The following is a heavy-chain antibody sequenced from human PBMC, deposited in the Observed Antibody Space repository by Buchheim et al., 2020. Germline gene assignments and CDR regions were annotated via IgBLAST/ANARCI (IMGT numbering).Heavy chain of an antibody. CDR2: IYYSGST. CDR1: GGSVSSGSYY. CDR3: ARVLEVVVTPFGWDYYYGMDV. D-gene: IGHD4-23*01. Sequence: QVQLQESGPGLVKPSETLSLTCTVSGGSVSSGSYYWSWIRQPPGKGLEWIGYIYYSGSTNYNPSLKSRVTISVDTSKNQFSLKLSSVTAADTAVYYCARVLEVVVTPFGWDYYYGMDVWGQGTT. V-gene: IGHV4-61*01. J-gene: IGHJ6*02.